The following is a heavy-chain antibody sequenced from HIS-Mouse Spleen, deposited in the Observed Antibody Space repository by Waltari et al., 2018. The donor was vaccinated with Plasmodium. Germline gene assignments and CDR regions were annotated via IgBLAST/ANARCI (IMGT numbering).Heavy chain of an antibody. Sequence: EVQLVETGGGLIQPGGSLRLSCAASGFTVSSNYRGWVGQAPGKGLEWVSVIYSGGSTYYADSVKGRFTISRDNSKNTLYLQMNSLRAEDTAVYYCARAAIAWGSPYYFDYWGQGTLVTVSS. D-gene: IGHD7-27*01. CDR1: GFTVSSNY. J-gene: IGHJ4*02. CDR3: ARAAIAWGSPYYFDY. CDR2: IYSGGST. V-gene: IGHV3-53*02.